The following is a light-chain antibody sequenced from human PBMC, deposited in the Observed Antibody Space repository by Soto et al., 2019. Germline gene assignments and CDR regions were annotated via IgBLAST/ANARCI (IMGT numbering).Light chain of an antibody. CDR1: QGVSSSH. CDR2: GAS. CDR3: QQYGASVT. V-gene: IGKV3-20*01. Sequence: IVLTQSPGTLSLSPGEGATLSCRASQGVSSSHLAWYQHKPGQAPRLLIYGASSRASGIPDRFSGSGFGTDFTLTIDRLAPEDVAVYYCQQYGASVTFGRGTKVDLK. J-gene: IGKJ3*01.